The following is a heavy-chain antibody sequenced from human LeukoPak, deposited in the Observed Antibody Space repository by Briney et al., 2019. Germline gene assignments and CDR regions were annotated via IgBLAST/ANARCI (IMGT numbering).Heavy chain of an antibody. D-gene: IGHD3-10*01. CDR1: RGSISCFY. CDR2: IYYSGSS. Sequence: PSETLSLTCTISRGSISCFYWSWIRQPPGKGLEWIGYIYYSGSSNYNPSLKSRVTISVDTSKDQFSLKLSSVTAADTAVYYCARNRASGTPYFDYWGQGLLVTVSS. V-gene: IGHV4-59*08. J-gene: IGHJ4*02. CDR3: ARNRASGTPYFDY.